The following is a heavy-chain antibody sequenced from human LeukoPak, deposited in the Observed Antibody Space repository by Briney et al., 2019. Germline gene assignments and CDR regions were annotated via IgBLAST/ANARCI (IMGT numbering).Heavy chain of an antibody. CDR3: TRDTYYYDSSGYYQIDY. J-gene: IGHJ4*02. Sequence: GGSLRLSCTTSGFTLGDYAVGWVRQAPGKGLEWVGFIRSKAFGGTTEYAASVKGRFTISRDDSKSIAYLQMNSLKTDDTAVYYCTRDTYYYDSSGYYQIDYWGQGTLVTVSS. D-gene: IGHD3-22*01. V-gene: IGHV3-49*04. CDR2: IRSKAFGGTT. CDR1: GFTLGDYA.